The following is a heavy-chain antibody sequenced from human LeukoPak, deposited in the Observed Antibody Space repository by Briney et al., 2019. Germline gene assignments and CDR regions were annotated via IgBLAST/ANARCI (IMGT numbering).Heavy chain of an antibody. J-gene: IGHJ4*02. CDR2: SAYTGNT. V-gene: IGHV1-18*01. CDR3: ARDPGRGTYDTSGFQY. D-gene: IGHD3-3*01. Sequence: SAYTGNTNYAQNFQGRVVMITDTSTDTAYMELRSLTSDDTAVYFCARDPGRGTYDTSGFQYWGQGTLVTVSS.